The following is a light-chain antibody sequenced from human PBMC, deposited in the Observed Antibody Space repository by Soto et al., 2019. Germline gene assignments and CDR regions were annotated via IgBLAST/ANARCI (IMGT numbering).Light chain of an antibody. CDR1: SSNIGAGYD. CDR2: DNI. V-gene: IGLV1-40*01. J-gene: IGLJ1*01. Sequence: QSVLTQPPSLSGAPGQRVTISCTGSSSNIGAGYDVHWYQHLPGTAPKLLIYDNIDRPSGVPDRFSGSKSGTSASLAISGLQAEDEADYYCQSYDTSLSGYVFGAGTKVTVL. CDR3: QSYDTSLSGYV.